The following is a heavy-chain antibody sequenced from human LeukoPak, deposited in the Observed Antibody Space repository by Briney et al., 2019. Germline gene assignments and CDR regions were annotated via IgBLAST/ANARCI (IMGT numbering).Heavy chain of an antibody. CDR2: IYTSGST. D-gene: IGHD4-17*01. V-gene: IGHV4-4*07. Sequence: SETLSLTCTVSGGSISSYYWSWIRQPAGKGLEWIGRIYTSGSTNYNPSLKSRVTISVDTSKNQFSLKLSSVTAADTAVYYCARRFPYGGNLGYGMDVWGQGTTVTVSS. CDR1: GGSISSYY. CDR3: ARRFPYGGNLGYGMDV. J-gene: IGHJ6*02.